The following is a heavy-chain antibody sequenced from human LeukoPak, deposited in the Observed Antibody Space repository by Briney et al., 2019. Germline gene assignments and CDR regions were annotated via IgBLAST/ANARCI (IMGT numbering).Heavy chain of an antibody. J-gene: IGHJ6*02. D-gene: IGHD5-12*01. V-gene: IGHV3-23*01. CDR3: AKKISGYDYNYYYGMDV. CDR1: GFTFSSYA. Sequence: GGSLRLSCAASGFTFSSYAMTWVRQAPGKGLEWVSTIGGGGGSTYHADSVKGRFTISRDDSKNTLYLQMNSLRAEDTAVYYCAKKISGYDYNYYYGMDVWGQGTTVTVSS. CDR2: IGGGGGST.